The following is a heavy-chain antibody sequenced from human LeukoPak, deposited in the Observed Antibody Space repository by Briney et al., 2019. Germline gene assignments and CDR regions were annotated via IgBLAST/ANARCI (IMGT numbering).Heavy chain of an antibody. Sequence: ASVKVSCKASGYTFTSYDINWVRQATGQGLERMGWMNPNSGNTGYAQKFQGRVTMTRNTSINTAYMELSSLRSEDTAVYYCARGGIRPVAAAANDYWGQGTLVTVSS. CDR1: GYTFTSYD. V-gene: IGHV1-8*01. J-gene: IGHJ4*02. CDR3: ARGGIRPVAAAANDY. CDR2: MNPNSGNT. D-gene: IGHD6-13*01.